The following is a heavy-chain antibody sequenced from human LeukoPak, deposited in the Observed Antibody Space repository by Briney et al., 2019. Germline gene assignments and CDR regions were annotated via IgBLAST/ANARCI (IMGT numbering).Heavy chain of an antibody. D-gene: IGHD3-10*01. CDR1: GFTVSSNY. J-gene: IGHJ4*02. CDR3: ARDPHRSKGGLGELWN. Sequence: GGSLRLSCAASGFTVSSNYMSWARQAPGKGLEWVSVIYSGGSTYYADSVKGRFTISRDNSKNTLYLQMNSLRAEDTAVYYCARDPHRSKGGLGELWNWGQGTLVTVSS. CDR2: IYSGGST. V-gene: IGHV3-53*01.